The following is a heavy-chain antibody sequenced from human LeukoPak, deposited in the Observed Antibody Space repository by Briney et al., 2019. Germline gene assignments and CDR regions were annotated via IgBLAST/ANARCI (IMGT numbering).Heavy chain of an antibody. V-gene: IGHV4-61*02. Sequence: SQTLSLTCTVSGGSISSGSYYWSWIRQPAGKGLEWIGRIYTSGSTNYNPSLKSRVTISVDTSKNQFSLKLSSVTAADTAVYYCASGIAAAELYYYMDGWGKGTTVTVSS. CDR3: ASGIAAAELYYYMDG. CDR1: GGSISSGSYY. D-gene: IGHD6-13*01. J-gene: IGHJ6*03. CDR2: IYTSGST.